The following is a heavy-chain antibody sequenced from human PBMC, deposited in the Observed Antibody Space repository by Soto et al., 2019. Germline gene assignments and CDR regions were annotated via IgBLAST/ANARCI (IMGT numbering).Heavy chain of an antibody. D-gene: IGHD6-13*01. V-gene: IGHV1-46*01. CDR2: INPIGGAT. CDR1: GYTFMNYH. Sequence: GAPVKVSCKASGYTFMNYHMHWVRQAPGRGLEWLGKINPIGGATTYAQKFQGRLTMTRDTSTSTVYMELTSLTSEDSAVYFCARAASALLWGPGTQVTVSS. CDR3: ARAASALL. J-gene: IGHJ4*02.